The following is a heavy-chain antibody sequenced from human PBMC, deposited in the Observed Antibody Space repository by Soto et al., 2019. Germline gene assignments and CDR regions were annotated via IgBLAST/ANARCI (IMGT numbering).Heavy chain of an antibody. CDR2: IYHSGST. Sequence: SETLSLTCAVSGYSISSGYYWGWIRQPPGKGLEWIGSIYHSGSTYYNPSLKSRVTISVDTSKNQFSLKLSSVTAADTAVYYCARDNWNYGNYYYGMDVWGQGTTVTVSS. CDR3: ARDNWNYGNYYYGMDV. J-gene: IGHJ6*02. D-gene: IGHD1-7*01. V-gene: IGHV4-38-2*02. CDR1: GYSISSGYY.